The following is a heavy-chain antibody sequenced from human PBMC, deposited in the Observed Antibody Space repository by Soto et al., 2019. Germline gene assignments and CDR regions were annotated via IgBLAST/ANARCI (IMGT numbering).Heavy chain of an antibody. CDR1: GFIFSSYD. CDR3: VKDQGSGSVIDY. CDR2: ISYDGSNK. D-gene: IGHD1-26*01. V-gene: IGHV3-30*18. J-gene: IGHJ4*02. Sequence: QVQLVESGGGVVQPGRSLRLSCAASGFIFSSYDMHWVRQAPGKGLEWVAVISYDGSNKYYADSVKGRFTISRDNSKNTLYLQMNSLRAEDTAVYYCVKDQGSGSVIDYWGQGTLVTVSS.